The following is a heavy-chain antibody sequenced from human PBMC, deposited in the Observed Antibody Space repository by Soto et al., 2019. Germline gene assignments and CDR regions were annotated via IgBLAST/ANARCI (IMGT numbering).Heavy chain of an antibody. CDR1: GGSISSSSYY. D-gene: IGHD1-26*01. J-gene: IGHJ3*02. Sequence: SETLSLTCTVSGGSISSSSYYWGWIRQPPGKGLEWIGSIYYSGSTYYNPSLKSRVTISVDTSKNQFSLKLSSVTAADTAVYYCAXHWVDRGATSGNDAFDIWGQGTMVTVSS. CDR3: AXHWVDRGATSGNDAFDI. CDR2: IYYSGST. V-gene: IGHV4-39*01.